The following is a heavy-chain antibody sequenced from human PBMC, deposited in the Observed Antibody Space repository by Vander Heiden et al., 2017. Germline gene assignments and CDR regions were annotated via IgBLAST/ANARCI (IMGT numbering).Heavy chain of an antibody. J-gene: IGHJ5*02. CDR2: ISWKRGSI. CDR3: ANVHPPS. Sequence: EVQLVESGGGLVQPGRSLRLSCAASGFTFDDYAMHWVRQAPGKGLEWVSGISWKRGSIGYADSVKGRFTSARDNAKKSMYMKMNSLRAEDTAGYYCANVHPPSWGQGTMVTVYS. CDR1: GFTFDDYA. V-gene: IGHV3-9*01.